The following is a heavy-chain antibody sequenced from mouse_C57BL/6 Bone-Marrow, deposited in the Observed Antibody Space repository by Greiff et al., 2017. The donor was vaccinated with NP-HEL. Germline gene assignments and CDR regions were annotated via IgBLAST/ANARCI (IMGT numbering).Heavy chain of an antibody. J-gene: IGHJ1*03. D-gene: IGHD1-1*01. CDR1: GYTFTDYN. CDR3: ARPIYYYGSSYFWYCEV. CDR2: INPNNGGT. Sequence: EVQLQQSGPELVKPGASVKIPCKASGYTFTDYNMDWVKQSHGKSLEWIGDINPNNGGTIYNQKFKGKATLTVDKSSSTAYMQLRSLTSEDTAVYYCARPIYYYGSSYFWYCEVWGTGTTVT. V-gene: IGHV1-18*01.